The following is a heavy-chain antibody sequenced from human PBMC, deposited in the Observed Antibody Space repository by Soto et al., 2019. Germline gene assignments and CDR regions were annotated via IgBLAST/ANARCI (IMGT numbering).Heavy chain of an antibody. Sequence: GASVKVSCKASVYTFTSYGISWVRQAPGQGLEWMGWISAYNGNTNYAQKLQGRFTISRDNSKNTLYLQMNSLRAEDTAVYYCAKIQSAVTATIDYWGQGTLVTVSS. J-gene: IGHJ4*02. V-gene: IGHV1-18*01. CDR2: ISAYNGNT. CDR3: AKIQSAVTATIDY. D-gene: IGHD2-21*02. CDR1: VYTFTSYG.